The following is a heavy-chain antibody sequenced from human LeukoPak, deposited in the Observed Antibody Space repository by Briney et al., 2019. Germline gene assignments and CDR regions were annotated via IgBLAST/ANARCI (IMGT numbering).Heavy chain of an antibody. J-gene: IGHJ4*02. CDR2: ISDGGGGT. D-gene: IGHD3-3*01. V-gene: IGHV3-23*01. Sequence: GGSLRLSCAASGLAFTTYDMSWVRQAPGKGLEWVSGISDGGGGTYYADSVKGRFTISRDNSKNTLYLQMNSLRAEDTAVYYCARPRNRITISGVVISAYFDYWGQGTQVTVSS. CDR1: GLAFTTYD. CDR3: ARPRNRITISGVVISAYFDY.